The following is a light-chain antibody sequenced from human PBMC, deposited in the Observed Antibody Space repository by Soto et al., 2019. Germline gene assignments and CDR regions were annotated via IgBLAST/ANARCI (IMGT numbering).Light chain of an antibody. V-gene: IGKV1-5*01. CDR2: DAS. CDR3: QQYNSYSWT. CDR1: QSISSW. Sequence: KMSQSPSTLSASVGDRVTITCRASQSISSWLAWYQQKPGKAPKLLIYDASSLESGVPSRFSGSGSGTEFTLTISSLQPDDFATYYCQQYNSYSWTFGQGTKV. J-gene: IGKJ1*01.